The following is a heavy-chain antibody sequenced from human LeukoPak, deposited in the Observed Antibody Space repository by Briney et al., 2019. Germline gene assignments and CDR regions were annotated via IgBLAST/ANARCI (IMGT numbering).Heavy chain of an antibody. V-gene: IGHV1-69*05. CDR3: AREPSYYYDSSGYYYAYYFDY. CDR1: GGTFSSYA. D-gene: IGHD3-22*01. Sequence: SAKVSCKASGGTFSSYAISWVRQAPGQGLEWMGGIIPIFGTANYAQKFQGRVTITTDESTSTAYMELSSLRSEDTAVYYCAREPSYYYDSSGYYYAYYFDYWGQGTLVTVSS. J-gene: IGHJ4*02. CDR2: IIPIFGTA.